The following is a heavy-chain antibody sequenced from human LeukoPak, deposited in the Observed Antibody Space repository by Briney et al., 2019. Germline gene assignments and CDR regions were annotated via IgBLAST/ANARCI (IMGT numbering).Heavy chain of an antibody. CDR2: ISGSSNYI. CDR1: GFTFDDYA. J-gene: IGHJ6*04. CDR3: AELGITMIGGV. Sequence: PGRSLRLSCAVSGFTFDDYAMHWVRQAPGKVLEWVSAISGSSNYIYYADSVKGRFTISRDNAKNSLYLQMNSLRAEDTAVYYCAELGITMIGGVWGKGTTVTISS. V-gene: IGHV3-21*01. D-gene: IGHD3-10*02.